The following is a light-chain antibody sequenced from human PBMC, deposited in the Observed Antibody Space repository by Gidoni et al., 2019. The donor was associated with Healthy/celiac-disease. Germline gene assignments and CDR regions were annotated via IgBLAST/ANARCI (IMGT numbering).Light chain of an antibody. J-gene: IGKJ1*01. V-gene: IGKV3-20*01. CDR1: QSVSSSY. CDR3: QQYGSSLTWT. CDR2: GAS. Sequence: ESVLTQSPGTLSLSPGERATLACRASQSVSSSYLAWYQQKPGQAPRLLIYGASSRATGIPDWFSGSGSGTDFTLTISRLEPEDFAVYYCQQYGSSLTWTFGQGTKVEIK.